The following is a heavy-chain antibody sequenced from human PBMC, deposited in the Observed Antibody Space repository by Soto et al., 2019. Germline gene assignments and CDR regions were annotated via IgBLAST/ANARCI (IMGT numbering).Heavy chain of an antibody. D-gene: IGHD6-13*01. Sequence: QVQLVESGGGVVQPGRSLRLSCAASGFTFSSYAMHWVRQAPGKGLEWVAVISYDGSNKYYADSVKGRFTISRDNSKNTLYLQMNSLRAEDTAVYYCAIDLRWSDYYYYGMDVWGQGTTVTVSS. J-gene: IGHJ6*02. CDR3: AIDLRWSDYYYYGMDV. CDR2: ISYDGSNK. CDR1: GFTFSSYA. V-gene: IGHV3-30-3*01.